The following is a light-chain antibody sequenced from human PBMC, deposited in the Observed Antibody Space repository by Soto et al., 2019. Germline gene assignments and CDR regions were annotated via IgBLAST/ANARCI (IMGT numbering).Light chain of an antibody. CDR1: SSNIGSNT. CDR3: XAWDDSLNGPV. CDR2: XXX. V-gene: IGLV1-44*01. J-gene: IGLJ3*02. Sequence: QSVLTQPPSASGTPGQRVTISCSGSSSNIGSNTVNWYQQLPGTAPKLXIXXXXXXXXXXXDRXSXXKSXXXXXLXISXLXXXXXXXXYCXAWDDSLNGPVFGGGTKVTVL.